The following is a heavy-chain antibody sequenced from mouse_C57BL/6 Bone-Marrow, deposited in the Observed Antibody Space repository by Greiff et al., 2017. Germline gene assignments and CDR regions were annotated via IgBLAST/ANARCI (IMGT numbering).Heavy chain of an antibody. V-gene: IGHV1-64*01. CDR2: IHPNSGST. D-gene: IGHD2-3*01. J-gene: IGHJ4*01. CDR3: ARDGYYGGAMDY. Sequence: VQLQQPGAELVKPGASVKLSCKASGYTFTSYWMHWVKQRPGQGLEWIGMIHPNSGSTNYNEKFKSKATLTVDKSSSTAYMQRSSLTSEDSAVYYCARDGYYGGAMDYWGQGTSVTVSS. CDR1: GYTFTSYW.